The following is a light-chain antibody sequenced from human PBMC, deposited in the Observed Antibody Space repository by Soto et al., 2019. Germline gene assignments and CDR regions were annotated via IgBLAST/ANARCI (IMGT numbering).Light chain of an antibody. V-gene: IGKV3-20*01. Sequence: EIVLTQSPGTLSLSPGERATLSCRASQSVSSSYLAWYQQKSGQAPRLLIYGASSRATGIPDRFSGSGSGTDFTLTISRLEPEDVAAYYCQQYGSSPITFGQGTRLEIK. CDR2: GAS. CDR3: QQYGSSPIT. J-gene: IGKJ5*01. CDR1: QSVSSSY.